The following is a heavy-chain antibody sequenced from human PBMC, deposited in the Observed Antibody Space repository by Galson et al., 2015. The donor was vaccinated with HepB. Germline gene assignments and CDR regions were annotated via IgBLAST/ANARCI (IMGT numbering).Heavy chain of an antibody. CDR3: ARVGRWLQLRANYFDY. V-gene: IGHV1-69*06. D-gene: IGHD5-24*01. CDR2: IIPIFGTA. CDR1: GYTFTSYD. Sequence: SVKVSCKASGYTFTSYDINWVRQATGQGLEWMGGIIPIFGTANYAQKFQGRVTITADKSTSTAYMELSSLRSEDTAVYYCARVGRWLQLRANYFDYWGQGTLVTVSS. J-gene: IGHJ4*02.